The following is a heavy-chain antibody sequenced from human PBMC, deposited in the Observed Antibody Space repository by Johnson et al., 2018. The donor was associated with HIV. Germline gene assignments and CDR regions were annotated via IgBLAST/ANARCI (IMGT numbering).Heavy chain of an antibody. CDR2: IRYDGSGK. J-gene: IGHJ3*02. Sequence: QVQLVESGGGVVQPGRSLRLSCAASGFTVSSNYMSWVRQAPGKGLEWVTFIRYDGSGKYYADSVNGRFTISRDNSKNTLYLQMNNLRAEDTAVYNCAKDRDSYYPPTFAAFDIWGQGTMVTVSS. V-gene: IGHV3-30*02. CDR1: GFTVSSNY. CDR3: AKDRDSYYPPTFAAFDI. D-gene: IGHD4-11*01.